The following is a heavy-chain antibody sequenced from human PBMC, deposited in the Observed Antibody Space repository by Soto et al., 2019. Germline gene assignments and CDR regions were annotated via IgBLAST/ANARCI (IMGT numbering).Heavy chain of an antibody. V-gene: IGHV3-23*01. CDR3: AKAIPSPLDITGTTPFDY. CDR2: ISGSGGST. D-gene: IGHD1-7*01. J-gene: IGHJ4*02. CDR1: GFTFSSCA. Sequence: EVQLLESGGGLVQPGGSLRLSCAASGFTFSSCAMSWVRQAPGKGLEWVSAISGSGGSTYYADSVKGRFTISRDNSKNTLYLQMNSLRAEDTAVYYCAKAIPSPLDITGTTPFDYWGQGTLVTVSS.